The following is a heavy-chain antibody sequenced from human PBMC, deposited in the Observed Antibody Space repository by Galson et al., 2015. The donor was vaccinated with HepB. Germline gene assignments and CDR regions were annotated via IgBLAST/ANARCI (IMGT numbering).Heavy chain of an antibody. J-gene: IGHJ4*02. Sequence: SVKVSCKASGFTFTSSAVQWVRQARGQRLEWIGRIVVGSGNTNYAQKFQERVTITRDMSTSTAYMELSSLRSEDTAVYYCAAESYDSSGYYFGVDYWGQGTLVTVSS. CDR3: AAESYDSSGYYFGVDY. D-gene: IGHD3-22*01. CDR2: IVVGSGNT. CDR1: GFTFTSSA. V-gene: IGHV1-58*01.